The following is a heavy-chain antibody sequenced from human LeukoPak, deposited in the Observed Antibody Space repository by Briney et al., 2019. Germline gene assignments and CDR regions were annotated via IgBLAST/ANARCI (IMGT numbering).Heavy chain of an antibody. D-gene: IGHD2-2*01. CDR1: GYSISSGYY. CDR3: ARLPNSNLVPAALSFDY. V-gene: IGHV4-38-2*02. Sequence: PSETLSLTCTVSGYSISSGYYWGWIRQPPGKGLEWIGSIYYSGSTYYNPSLKSRVTISVDTSKNQFSLKLSSVTAADTAVYYCARLPNSNLVPAALSFDYWGQGTLVTVPS. J-gene: IGHJ4*02. CDR2: IYYSGST.